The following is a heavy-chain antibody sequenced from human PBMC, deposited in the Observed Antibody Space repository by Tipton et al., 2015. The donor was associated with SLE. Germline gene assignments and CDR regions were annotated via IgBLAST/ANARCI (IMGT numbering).Heavy chain of an antibody. Sequence: TLSLTCTVSGGSISSYYWSWIRQSPGKGLEWIGYIYYSGSTNYNPSLKSRVTISIDTSKNQFSLKVNSVTAVDTAVYYCARVTISGGSYYMDVWGKGTTVTVSS. J-gene: IGHJ6*03. V-gene: IGHV4-59*12. CDR2: IYYSGST. D-gene: IGHD3-3*01. CDR1: GGSISSYY. CDR3: ARVTISGGSYYMDV.